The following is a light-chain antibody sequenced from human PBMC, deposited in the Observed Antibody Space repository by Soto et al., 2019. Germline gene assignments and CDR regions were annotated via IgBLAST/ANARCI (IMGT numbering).Light chain of an antibody. V-gene: IGKV1-5*03. CDR2: KAS. CDR1: HSISSW. CDR3: QQYSSYSWT. J-gene: IGKJ1*01. Sequence: DIQMTQSPSTLSASVGDRVTITCRASHSISSWLAWYQQKPGKAPKLLIYKASSLESGVPSRFSGSGFGTVFTLTISSLQPDDFAAYYCQQYSSYSWTFGQGTKVEIK.